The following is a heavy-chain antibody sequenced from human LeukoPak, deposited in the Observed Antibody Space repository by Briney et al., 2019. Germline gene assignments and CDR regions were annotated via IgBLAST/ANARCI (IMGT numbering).Heavy chain of an antibody. CDR2: ITSSGNTM. CDR1: GFAFSSYE. V-gene: IGHV3-48*03. J-gene: IGHJ5*02. D-gene: IGHD4-11*01. Sequence: GGSLRLSCAASGFAFSSYEMNWVRQAPGKGLEWVSFITSSGNTMYYADSVKGRFTISRDNAKNSLYLQMNSLRADDTAVYYCARLRSKYWFDPWGQGTLVTVSS. CDR3: ARLRSKYWFDP.